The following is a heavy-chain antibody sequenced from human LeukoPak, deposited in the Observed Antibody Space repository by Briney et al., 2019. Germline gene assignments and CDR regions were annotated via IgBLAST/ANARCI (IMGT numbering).Heavy chain of an antibody. V-gene: IGHV3-48*02. CDR3: ARDQDNAFDS. CDR1: GFTFSKYD. D-gene: IGHD1-1*01. CDR2: IRSSSSTI. Sequence: GGSLRLSCAASGFTFSKYDMNWVRQAPGKGLEWVSYIRSSSSTIYYADSVKGRFTVSRDNAKNSLYLQMSSPRDEDTAVYYCARDQDNAFDSWGQGTLVTVSS. J-gene: IGHJ4*02.